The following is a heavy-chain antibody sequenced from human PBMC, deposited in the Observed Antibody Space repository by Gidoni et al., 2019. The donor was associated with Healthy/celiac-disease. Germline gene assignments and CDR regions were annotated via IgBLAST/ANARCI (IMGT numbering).Heavy chain of an antibody. CDR2: RSYDGSNK. CDR1: GFTCSSYG. D-gene: IGHD3-10*01. CDR3: AKDIRFRPDRGSGSPDPDYYYGMDV. V-gene: IGHV3-30*18. Sequence: QVQLVESGGGVVQPGRSLRLSCAASGFTCSSYGMHWVRLAPGKGLEWVAVRSYDGSNKYYADSVKGRFTISRDNSQNTLYLQMNSLRAEDTAVYYCAKDIRFRPDRGSGSPDPDYYYGMDVWGQGTTVTVSS. J-gene: IGHJ6*02.